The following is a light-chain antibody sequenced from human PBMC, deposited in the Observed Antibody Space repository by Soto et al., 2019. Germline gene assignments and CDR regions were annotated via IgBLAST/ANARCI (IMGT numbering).Light chain of an antibody. CDR2: DVT. CDR1: DNDVGVYNY. V-gene: IGLV2-14*01. CDR3: SSYTTSTTRV. Sequence: QSALTQPVSVSGSPGQSITISCTGTDNDVGVYNYVSWYQQHPGKAPKLIIYDVTNRPSGVSNRCSGSKSGNTASLTISGLQAEDEADYYCSSYTTSTTRVFGGGTKLTVL. J-gene: IGLJ3*02.